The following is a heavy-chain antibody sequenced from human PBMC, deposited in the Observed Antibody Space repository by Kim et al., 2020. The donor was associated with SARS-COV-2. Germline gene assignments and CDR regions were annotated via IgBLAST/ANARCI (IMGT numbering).Heavy chain of an antibody. Sequence: ASVKVSCKASGYTFTSYYMHWVRQAPGQGLEWMGIINPSGGSTSYAQKFQGRVTMTRDTSTSTVYMELSSLRSEDTAVYYCASCSSITMIRGDAFDIWGQGTMVTVSS. V-gene: IGHV1-46*01. CDR3: ASCSSITMIRGDAFDI. CDR2: INPSGGST. D-gene: IGHD3-22*01. CDR1: GYTFTSYY. J-gene: IGHJ3*02.